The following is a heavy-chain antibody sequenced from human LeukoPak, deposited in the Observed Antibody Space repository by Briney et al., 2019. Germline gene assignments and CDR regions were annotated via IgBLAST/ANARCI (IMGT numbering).Heavy chain of an antibody. CDR2: INPNSGGT. CDR1: GYTITGYY. J-gene: IGHJ5*02. Sequence: ASVKVSCKASGYTITGYYMHWERQAPGQGLEWMGWINPNSGGTNYAQKFQGRVIMTRDTSITTAYMELSRLRSDDTAVYYCARGVGGAASPWGQGTLVTVSS. CDR3: ARGVGGAASP. D-gene: IGHD2-2*01. V-gene: IGHV1-2*02.